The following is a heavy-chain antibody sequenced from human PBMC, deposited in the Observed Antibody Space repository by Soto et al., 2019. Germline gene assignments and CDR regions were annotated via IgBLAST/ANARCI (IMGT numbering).Heavy chain of an antibody. Sequence: PGGSLRLSCAVSGFTFSIYGMHWVRQAPGKGLEWVAVIWHDDSKRYYADSVKGRFTISRDNSKNTLFLQMNSLAADDTATQYRSRAPPFGYCTSTCAYGRGVWGQGTTVTVS. CDR2: IWHDDSKR. CDR1: GFTFSIYG. J-gene: IGHJ6*02. V-gene: IGHV3-33*01. D-gene: IGHD2-2*01. CDR3: SRAPPFGYCTSTCAYGRGV.